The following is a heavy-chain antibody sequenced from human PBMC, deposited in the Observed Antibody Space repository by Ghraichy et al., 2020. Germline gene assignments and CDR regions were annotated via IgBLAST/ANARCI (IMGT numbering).Heavy chain of an antibody. CDR3: ARDTRDDILTGYPTYYYYGMDV. CDR1: GFTFSSYS. CDR2: ISSSSSYI. V-gene: IGHV3-21*01. D-gene: IGHD3-9*01. J-gene: IGHJ6*02. Sequence: SLRLSCAASGFTFSSYSMNWVRQAPGKGLEWISSISSSSSYIYYADSVKGRFTISRDNAKNSLYLQMNSLRAEDTAVYYCARDTRDDILTGYPTYYYYGMDVWGQGTTVTVSS.